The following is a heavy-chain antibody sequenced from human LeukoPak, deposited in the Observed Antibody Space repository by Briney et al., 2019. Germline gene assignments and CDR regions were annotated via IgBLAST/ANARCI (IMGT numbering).Heavy chain of an antibody. CDR2: INPSGSST. CDR3: ASGVEYRNYGNYIGGPYMDV. Sequence: ASVKVSCKASGYSFTSHYMHWVRQAPGQGLEWLGLINPSGSSTLYAQKFQGRVTMTRDMSTTTDYMELSSLRSEDTAVYYCASGVEYRNYGNYIGGPYMDVWGKGTTVTVSS. J-gene: IGHJ6*03. D-gene: IGHD4-11*01. V-gene: IGHV1-46*01. CDR1: GYSFTSHY.